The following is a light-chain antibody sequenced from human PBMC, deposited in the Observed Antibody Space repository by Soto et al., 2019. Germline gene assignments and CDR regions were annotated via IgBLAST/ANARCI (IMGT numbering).Light chain of an antibody. Sequence: QSVLAQPPSVSGAPGQGVTISCTGSSSNIGAGYDVHWYQQSPGTAPKLLIYGNSNRPSGVPDRFSGSKSGTSASLAITGLQAEDEADYYCQSYDSSLSGWVFGGGTKLTVL. CDR1: SSNIGAGYD. V-gene: IGLV1-40*01. J-gene: IGLJ3*02. CDR3: QSYDSSLSGWV. CDR2: GNS.